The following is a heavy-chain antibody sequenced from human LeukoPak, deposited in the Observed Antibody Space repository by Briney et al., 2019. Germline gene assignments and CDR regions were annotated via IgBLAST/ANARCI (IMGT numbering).Heavy chain of an antibody. CDR3: ATGIQLGGAFDI. CDR1: GGTFSSYA. V-gene: IGHV1-69*06. J-gene: IGHJ3*02. Sequence: GSSVKVSCKASGGTFSSYAIHWVRQAPGQGLEWMGGIIRIFSTTNYAQKFQGRVTISADKSTSTAYMELSSLRSEDTAVYYCATGIQLGGAFDIWGQGTMVTVSS. D-gene: IGHD5-18*01. CDR2: IIRIFSTT.